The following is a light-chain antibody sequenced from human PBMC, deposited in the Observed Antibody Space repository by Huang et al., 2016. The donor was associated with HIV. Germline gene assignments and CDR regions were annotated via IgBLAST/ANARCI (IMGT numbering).Light chain of an antibody. CDR3: QQRSTWPLT. CDR1: QSVGSY. CDR2: DTS. V-gene: IGKV3-11*01. J-gene: IGKJ4*01. Sequence: EVMLTQSPSILSLSLGGTGTISCKASQSVGSYFAWYQQRPGQSPRLLLYDTSNRAAGIPTRFSGSGSGTDFTLTISGLESGELGVFYCQQRSTWPLTFGGGTKVA.